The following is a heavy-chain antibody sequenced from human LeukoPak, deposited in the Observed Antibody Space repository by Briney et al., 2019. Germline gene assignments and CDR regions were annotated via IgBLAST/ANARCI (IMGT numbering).Heavy chain of an antibody. CDR1: GGSISSYY. CDR3: ARSMKTGTTYAFDI. J-gene: IGHJ3*02. D-gene: IGHD1-1*01. CDR2: IYYSGST. V-gene: IGHV4-59*12. Sequence: SETLSLTCTVSGGSISSYYWSWIRQPPGKGLEWIGYIYYSGSTNYNPSLKSRVTISVDTSKNQFSLKLSSVTAADTAVYYCARSMKTGTTYAFDIWGQGTMVTVSS.